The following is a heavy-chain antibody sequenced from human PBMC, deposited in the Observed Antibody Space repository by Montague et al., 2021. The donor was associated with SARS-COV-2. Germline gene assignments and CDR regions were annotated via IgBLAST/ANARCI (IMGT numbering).Heavy chain of an antibody. CDR2: INFGGSQK. D-gene: IGHD2/OR15-2a*01. Sequence: SLRLSCAASGFTTSVHWMTWVRQAPGKGLEWVADINFGGSQKYHVDSLKDRFTISRDNAKNSVFLQMNSLRVEDTAVYYCAAFSVVWGQGTTVTVSS. J-gene: IGHJ6*02. V-gene: IGHV3-7*03. CDR1: GFTTSVHW. CDR3: AAFSVV.